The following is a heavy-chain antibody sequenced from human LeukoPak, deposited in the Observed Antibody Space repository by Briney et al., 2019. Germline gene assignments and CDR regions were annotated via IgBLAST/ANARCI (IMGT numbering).Heavy chain of an antibody. CDR3: ARLTNGSGSYWFDC. Sequence: SETLSLTCTVSGGSITGYYWSWIRQPPGKGLESIGYIYHTGSTKYNPSLKSRVTISVDTSKNQFSLKVTSVTAADTAVYFCARLTNGSGSYWFDCWGQGTLVTVSS. CDR1: GGSITGYY. J-gene: IGHJ4*02. V-gene: IGHV4-59*01. D-gene: IGHD3-10*01. CDR2: IYHTGST.